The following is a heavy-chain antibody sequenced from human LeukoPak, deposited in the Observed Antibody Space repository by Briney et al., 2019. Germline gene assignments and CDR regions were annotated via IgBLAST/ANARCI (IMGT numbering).Heavy chain of an antibody. CDR3: AREAGGNEVFDY. CDR2: IYTSGST. D-gene: IGHD4-23*01. J-gene: IGHJ4*02. V-gene: IGHV4-4*07. Sequence: SETLSLTCTGSGGSISSYYWSWIRQPAGKGLEWIGRIYTSGSTNYNPSLKSRVTISVDKSKNQFSLKLSSVTAADTAVYYCAREAGGNEVFDYWGQGTLVTVSS. CDR1: GGSISSYY.